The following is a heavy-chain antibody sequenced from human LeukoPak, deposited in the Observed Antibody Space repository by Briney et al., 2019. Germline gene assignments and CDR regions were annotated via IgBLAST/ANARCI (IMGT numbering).Heavy chain of an antibody. J-gene: IGHJ4*02. CDR2: IYQSGSA. V-gene: IGHV4-61*09. CDR3: ARRAGAYSHPYDY. CDR1: GDSISSGSYY. D-gene: IGHD4/OR15-4a*01. Sequence: SETLSLTCTVSGDSISSGSYYWSWIRQTAGKELEWIGHIYQSGSANYNSSLKSRVTISIDTSNNHFSLRVNSMTAADTAVYYCARRAGAYSHPYDYWGQGTLVTVSS.